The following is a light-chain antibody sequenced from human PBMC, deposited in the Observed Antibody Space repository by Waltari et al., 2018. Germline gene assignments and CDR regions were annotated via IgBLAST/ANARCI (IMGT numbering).Light chain of an antibody. CDR3: QQYSGSPRT. V-gene: IGKV3-20*01. CDR2: GAS. J-gene: IGKJ1*01. Sequence: DIVLPQSPGTLSLSPGEGAALSCRASQIVISDSLAWYQHTPGQAPRLLIYGASNRATGIPDRFSGSGSGTEFTLTIGSLEPEDFAIYYCQQYSGSPRTFGQGTKVEI. CDR1: QIVISDS.